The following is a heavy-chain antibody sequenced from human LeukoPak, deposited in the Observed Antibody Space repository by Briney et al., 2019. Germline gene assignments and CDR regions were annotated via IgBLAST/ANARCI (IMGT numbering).Heavy chain of an antibody. J-gene: IGHJ5*02. D-gene: IGHD4-17*01. CDR2: INHSGST. Sequence: SETLSLTCAVYGGSFSGYYWSWIRQPPGKGLEWIGEINHSGSTNYNPSLKSRVTISVDTSKNQFSLKLSSATAADTAVYYCARGRSQITTVTKFGWFDPWGQGTLVTVSS. CDR3: ARGRSQITTVTKFGWFDP. CDR1: GGSFSGYY. V-gene: IGHV4-34*01.